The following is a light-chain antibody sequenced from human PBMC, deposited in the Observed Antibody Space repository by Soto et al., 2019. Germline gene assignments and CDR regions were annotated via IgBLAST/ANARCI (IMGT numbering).Light chain of an antibody. Sequence: QSVLTQPPSASGTPGQRVTISCSGSSSNIGSNTVNWYQQLPGAAPKLLIYSDTQRPSGVPDRFSGSKSGTSASLAISGLQSEDEADYYCATWDDSRGVFGGGTQLTVL. CDR1: SSNIGSNT. V-gene: IGLV1-44*01. CDR3: ATWDDSRGV. CDR2: SDT. J-gene: IGLJ3*02.